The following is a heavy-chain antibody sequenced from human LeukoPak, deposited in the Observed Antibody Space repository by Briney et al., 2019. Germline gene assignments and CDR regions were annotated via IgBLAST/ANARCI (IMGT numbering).Heavy chain of an antibody. CDR2: ISYDGSNK. V-gene: IGHV3-30-3*01. J-gene: IGHJ4*02. Sequence: GGSLRLSCAASGFTFSSYAMSWVRQAPGKGLEWVAVISYDGSNKYYADSVKGRFTISRDNSKNTLYLQMNSLRAEDTAVYYCARGFDYWGQGTLVTVSS. CDR1: GFTFSSYA. CDR3: ARGFDY.